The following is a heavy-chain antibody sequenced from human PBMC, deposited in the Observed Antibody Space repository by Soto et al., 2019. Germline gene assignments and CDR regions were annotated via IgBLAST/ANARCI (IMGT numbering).Heavy chain of an antibody. CDR1: GGSISSGDYY. CDR3: AREFVEVYMIRGVIMGWFDP. J-gene: IGHJ5*02. V-gene: IGHV4-30-4*01. Sequence: QVQLQESGPGLVKPSQTLSLTCTVSGGSISSGDYYWSWIRQPPGKGLEWIGYIYYSGSTYYNPSLKSRVTISVETSKNQFSLKLSSVTAADTAVYYCAREFVEVYMIRGVIMGWFDPWGQGTLVTVSS. D-gene: IGHD3-10*01. CDR2: IYYSGST.